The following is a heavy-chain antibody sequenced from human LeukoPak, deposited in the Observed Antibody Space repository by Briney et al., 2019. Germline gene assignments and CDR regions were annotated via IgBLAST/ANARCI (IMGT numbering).Heavy chain of an antibody. V-gene: IGHV4-34*01. CDR1: GGSFSGYY. Sequence: SETLSLTCAVYGGSFSGYYWSWIRQPPGKGLEWIGEINHSGSTNYSPSLKSRVTISVDTSKNQFSLKLSSVTAADTAVYYCARGPPLLRYFDSYWRAWGQGTLVTVSS. CDR2: INHSGST. J-gene: IGHJ5*02. D-gene: IGHD3-9*01. CDR3: ARGPPLLRYFDSYWRA.